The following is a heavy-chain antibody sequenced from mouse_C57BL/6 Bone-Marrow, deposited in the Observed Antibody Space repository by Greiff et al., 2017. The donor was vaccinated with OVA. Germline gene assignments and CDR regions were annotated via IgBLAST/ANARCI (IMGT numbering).Heavy chain of an antibody. V-gene: IGHV6-3*01. CDR2: IRLKSDNYAT. D-gene: IGHD2-4*01. CDR1: GFTFSNYW. Sequence: EVKLVESGGGLVQPGGSMKLSCVASGFTFSNYWMNWVRQSPEKGLEWVAQIRLKSDNYATHYAESVKGRFTISRDDSKSSVYLQMNNLRAEDTGIYYCTSYYDYDRYYFDYWGQGTTLTVSS. J-gene: IGHJ2*01. CDR3: TSYYDYDRYYFDY.